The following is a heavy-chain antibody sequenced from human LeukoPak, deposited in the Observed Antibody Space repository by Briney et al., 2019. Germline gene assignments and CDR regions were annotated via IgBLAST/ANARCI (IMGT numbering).Heavy chain of an antibody. D-gene: IGHD6-13*01. CDR1: GFTFSSYA. V-gene: IGHV3-23*01. CDR2: ISGSGGST. CDR3: ARGGSSWYSPRYYYYYMDV. J-gene: IGHJ6*03. Sequence: QTGGSLRLSCAASGFTFSSYAMSWVRQAPGKGLEWVSAISGSGGSTYYADSVKGRFTISRDNSKNTLYLQMNSLRAEDTAVYYCARGGSSWYSPRYYYYYMDVWGKGTTVTVSS.